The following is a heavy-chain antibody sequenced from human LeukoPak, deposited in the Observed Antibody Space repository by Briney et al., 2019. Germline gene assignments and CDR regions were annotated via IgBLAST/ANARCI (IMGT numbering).Heavy chain of an antibody. V-gene: IGHV4-59*01. J-gene: IGHJ4*02. CDR2: IYYSGST. CDR3: ARSTHSSSSFPPWD. CDR1: GGSISSYY. Sequence: KPSETLSLTCTVSGGSISSYYWSWIRQPPGKGLEWIGYIYYSGSTNYNPSLKSRVTISVDTSKNQFSLKLSSVTAADTAVYYCARSTHSSSSFPPWDWGQGTLVTVSS. D-gene: IGHD6-6*01.